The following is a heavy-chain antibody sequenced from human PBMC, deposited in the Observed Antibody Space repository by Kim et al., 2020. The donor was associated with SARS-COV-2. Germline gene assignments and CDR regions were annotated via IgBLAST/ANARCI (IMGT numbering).Heavy chain of an antibody. V-gene: IGHV1-8*01. Sequence: ASVKVSCKASGYTFTSYDINWVRQATGQGLEWMGWMNPNSGNTGYAQKFQGRVTMTRNTSISTAYMELSSLRSEDTAVYYCAGSRFGELLYYYGMDVWGQGTTVTVSS. D-gene: IGHD3-10*01. CDR3: AGSRFGELLYYYGMDV. J-gene: IGHJ6*02. CDR1: GYTFTSYD. CDR2: MNPNSGNT.